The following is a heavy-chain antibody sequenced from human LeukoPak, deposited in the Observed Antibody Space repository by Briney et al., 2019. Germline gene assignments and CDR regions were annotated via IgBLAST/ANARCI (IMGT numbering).Heavy chain of an antibody. D-gene: IGHD3-10*01. Sequence: GGSLRLSCEVSGFTFSSYALSWVRQAPGKGLEWVSAISGSGDNTYYADSVKGRFTISRDNSRNTLYLQMNSLRAEDTAVYYCARDHYYGSGSPPGDTFDIWGQGTMVTVSS. CDR2: ISGSGDNT. V-gene: IGHV3-23*01. CDR3: ARDHYYGSGSPPGDTFDI. J-gene: IGHJ3*02. CDR1: GFTFSSYA.